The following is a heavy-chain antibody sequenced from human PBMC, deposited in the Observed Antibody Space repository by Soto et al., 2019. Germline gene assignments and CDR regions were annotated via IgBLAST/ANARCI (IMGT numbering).Heavy chain of an antibody. CDR2: INHSGST. CDR3: ARVSGIYYYGMDV. J-gene: IGHJ6*02. CDR1: CGSFSGYY. D-gene: IGHD3-10*01. V-gene: IGHV4-34*01. Sequence: SETLSLTCAVYCGSFSGYYWSWIRQPPGKGLEWIGEINHSGSTNYNPSLKSRVTISVDTSKNQLSLKLSSVTAADTAVYYCARVSGIYYYGMDVWGQGTTVT.